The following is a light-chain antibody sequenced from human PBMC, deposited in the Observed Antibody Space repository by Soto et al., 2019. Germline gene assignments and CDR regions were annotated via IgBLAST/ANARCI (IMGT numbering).Light chain of an antibody. CDR3: QQSYSTLSIT. V-gene: IGKV1-39*01. CDR2: AAS. J-gene: IGKJ5*01. CDR1: ESISRH. Sequence: DIQMTQSPSSLSASVGDRVTITCRASESISRHLNWYQQKPGKAPKLLIYAASSLQNGVPSRFSGGGSGTDFSLTIINLQPEDFATYYCQQSYSTLSITFGQGTRLEIK.